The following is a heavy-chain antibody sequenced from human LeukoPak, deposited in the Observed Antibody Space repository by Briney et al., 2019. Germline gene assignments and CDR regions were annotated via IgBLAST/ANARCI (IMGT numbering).Heavy chain of an antibody. Sequence: YXWSWIRXPPGKGLEWIGEINHSGSTNYNPSLKSRVTISVEKSKNKFSLKLSSVTAADTAVYYCARGTPRRGWPFVYWGQGTLVTVSS. V-gene: IGHV4-34*01. CDR3: ARGTPRRGWPFVY. CDR1: YX. J-gene: IGHJ4*02. CDR2: INHSGST. D-gene: IGHD6-19*01.